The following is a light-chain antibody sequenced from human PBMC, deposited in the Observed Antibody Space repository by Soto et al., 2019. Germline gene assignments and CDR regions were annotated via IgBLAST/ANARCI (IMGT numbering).Light chain of an antibody. J-gene: IGKJ1*01. Sequence: IVLTQSPCTLSLSPGARAPLSCRARQSVSSSYLAWYQQKPGQAPRLLIYGASTRATGIPARFSGSGSGTEFTLTISSLQSEDFAVYYCQQYNNWHPTFGQGTKVDIK. CDR2: GAS. CDR3: QQYNNWHPT. CDR1: QSVSSSY. V-gene: IGKV3-15*01.